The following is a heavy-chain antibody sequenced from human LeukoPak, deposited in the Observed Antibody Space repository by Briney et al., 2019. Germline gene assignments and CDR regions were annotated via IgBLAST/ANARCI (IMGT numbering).Heavy chain of an antibody. CDR2: LHFSGTP. CDR1: DDSISTNSYY. V-gene: IGHV4-39*01. Sequence: SETLSLTCTVSDDSISTNSYYWSWIRQPPGKGLECIGTLHFSGTPYYSPSLNSRISISVDTSKKQFSLKLRSVTATDTAVYYCTRGGDPYKVGNFWGQGTLVTVSS. D-gene: IGHD2-21*01. J-gene: IGHJ4*02. CDR3: TRGGDPYKVGNF.